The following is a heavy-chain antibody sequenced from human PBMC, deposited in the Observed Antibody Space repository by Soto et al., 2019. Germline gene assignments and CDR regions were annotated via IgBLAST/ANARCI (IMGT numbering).Heavy chain of an antibody. CDR3: TRVNVLRFLEWLKIGAFDI. Sequence: GASVKVSCKASGYTFTSYGISWVRQAPGQGLEWMGWISAYNGNTNYAQKLQGRVTMTTDTSTSKDYKEQRSLRSNNTTMNNSTRVNVLRFLEWLKIGAFDIWGQGTMVTVS. J-gene: IGHJ3*02. CDR1: GYTFTSYG. CDR2: ISAYNGNT. V-gene: IGHV1-18*01. D-gene: IGHD3-3*01.